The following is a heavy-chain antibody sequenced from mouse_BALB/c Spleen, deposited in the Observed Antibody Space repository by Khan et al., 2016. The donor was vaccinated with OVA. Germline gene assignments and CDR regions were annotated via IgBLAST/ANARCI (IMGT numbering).Heavy chain of an antibody. CDR2: ISSGSNTI. V-gene: IGHV5-17*02. J-gene: IGHJ4*01. CDR1: GFTFSSFG. Sequence: EVELVESGGGLVQPGGSRKLSCAASGFTFSSFGMFWIRQAPEKGLEWVAYISSGSNTIYYADTVKGRFTISRDNPKTTLFLQMTSLRSEDTAMYYCARILGIYAMDYWGQGTSVTVSS. D-gene: IGHD1-1*02. CDR3: ARILGIYAMDY.